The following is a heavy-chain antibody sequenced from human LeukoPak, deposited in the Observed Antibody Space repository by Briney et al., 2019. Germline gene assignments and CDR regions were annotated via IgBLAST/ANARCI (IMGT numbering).Heavy chain of an antibody. Sequence: ASVKVSCKASGYTFTSYYLYWVRQAPGQGLEWMGLINPSGGSTRYAQKFQGRVTMTRDTSTSTVYMELSSLRSEDTAVYYCARRGFGEYDYWGQGTLVTVSS. V-gene: IGHV1-46*01. CDR3: ARRGFGEYDY. J-gene: IGHJ4*02. CDR2: INPSGGST. CDR1: GYTFTSYY. D-gene: IGHD3-10*01.